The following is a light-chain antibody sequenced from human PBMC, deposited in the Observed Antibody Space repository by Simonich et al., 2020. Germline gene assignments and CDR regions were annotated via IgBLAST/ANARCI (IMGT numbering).Light chain of an antibody. CDR3: CSYAGSSNWV. Sequence: QSALTQPASVSGSPGKSITISCTGTSSDVGSSNLVSWYQQHPGKAPKLMIYEGSKRPSGVSNRFAGSKSGNTASLTISGLQAEDEADYYCCSYAGSSNWVFGGGTKLTVL. CDR2: EGS. J-gene: IGLJ3*02. CDR1: SSDVGSSNL. V-gene: IGLV2-23*01.